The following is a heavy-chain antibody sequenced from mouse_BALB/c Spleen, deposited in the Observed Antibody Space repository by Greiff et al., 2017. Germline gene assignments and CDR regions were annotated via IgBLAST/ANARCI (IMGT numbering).Heavy chain of an antibody. J-gene: IGHJ2*01. V-gene: IGHV1-4*01. CDR2: INPSTGDT. Sequence: QVQLQQSGAELARPGASVRMSCKASGYTLTSYTMHWVKQRPGQGLEWIGYINPSTGDTEYNQKFKDKATLNADKSSSKAYMQLSTMTSEASAVYSSARCLFDYWGQGTTLTVSS. CDR3: ARCLFDY. D-gene: IGHD6-1*01. CDR1: GYTLTSYT.